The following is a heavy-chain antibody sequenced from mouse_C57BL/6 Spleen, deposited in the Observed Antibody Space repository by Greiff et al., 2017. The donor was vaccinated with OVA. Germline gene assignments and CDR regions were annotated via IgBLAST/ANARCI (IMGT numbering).Heavy chain of an antibody. Sequence: EVKLQESGPGLVRPSQSLSLTCSVTGYSITSGYYWNWIRQFPGNKLEWMGYISYDGSNNYNPSLKNRISITRDTSKNQFFLKLNSVTTEDTATYYCARDSYYDYDDAMDYWGQGTSVTVSS. J-gene: IGHJ4*01. D-gene: IGHD2-4*01. V-gene: IGHV3-6*01. CDR1: GYSITSGYY. CDR2: ISYDGSN. CDR3: ARDSYYDYDDAMDY.